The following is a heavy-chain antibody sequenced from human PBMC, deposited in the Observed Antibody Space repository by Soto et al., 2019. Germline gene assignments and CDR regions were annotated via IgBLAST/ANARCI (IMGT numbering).Heavy chain of an antibody. J-gene: IGHJ6*02. CDR1: GGSFSGYY. CDR3: ARDVGYGSGSHYYYGMDV. D-gene: IGHD3-10*01. Sequence: LSLTCAVYGGSFSGYYWSWIRQPPGKGLEWIGEINHSGSTNYNPSLKSRVTISVDTSKNQFSLKLSSVTAADTAVYYCARDVGYGSGSHYYYGMDVWGQGTTVTVSS. CDR2: INHSGST. V-gene: IGHV4-34*01.